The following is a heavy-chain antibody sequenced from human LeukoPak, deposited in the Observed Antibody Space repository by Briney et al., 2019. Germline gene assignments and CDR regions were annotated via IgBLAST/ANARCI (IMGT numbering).Heavy chain of an antibody. CDR3: ARAASDDNSVPEDY. J-gene: IGHJ4*02. CDR1: GYSISSGHY. V-gene: IGHV4-38-2*02. CDR2: MYHSGST. Sequence: SETLSLTCTVSGYSISSGHYWGWIRQPPGKGLEWIGSMYHSGSTYYNPPLKSRVTISEDTSKNQFSLKLRSVTAADTAVYYCARAASDDNSVPEDYWGQGTLVTASS. D-gene: IGHD3-22*01.